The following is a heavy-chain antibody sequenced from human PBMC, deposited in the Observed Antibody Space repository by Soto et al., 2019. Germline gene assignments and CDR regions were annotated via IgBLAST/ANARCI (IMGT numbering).Heavy chain of an antibody. V-gene: IGHV3-72*01. D-gene: IGHD7-27*01. J-gene: IGHJ3*02. CDR3: ATNAGWGSAALYAFDI. CDR1: GFTFSDHY. Sequence: GGSLRLSCAASGFTFSDHYMDWVRQAPGKGLEWVGRTRNKANSYTKEYAASVKGRFTISRYDSKNSLYLQMNSLKTEDTAVYYCATNAGWGSAALYAFDIWGQGTMVTVSS. CDR2: TRNKANSYTK.